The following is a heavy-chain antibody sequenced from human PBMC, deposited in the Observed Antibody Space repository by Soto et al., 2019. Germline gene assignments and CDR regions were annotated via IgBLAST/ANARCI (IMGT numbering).Heavy chain of an antibody. CDR1: GFTFSSYG. CDR3: ARGLGGGYYAIDY. CDR2: IWYDGSNK. D-gene: IGHD1-26*01. J-gene: IGHJ4*02. V-gene: IGHV3-33*01. Sequence: QVHLVESGGGVVQPGRSLRLSCAASGFTFSSYGMHWVRQAPGKGLEWVAVIWYDGSNKYYENSVKGRFTISRDNSKNTLYLQMNSLRAEGRAVYYCARGLGGGYYAIDYWAQGTLVTVSS.